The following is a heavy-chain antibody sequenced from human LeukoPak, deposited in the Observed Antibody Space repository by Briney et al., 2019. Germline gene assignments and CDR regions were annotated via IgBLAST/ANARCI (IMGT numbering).Heavy chain of an antibody. CDR2: ISGSGGST. J-gene: IGHJ4*02. D-gene: IGHD3-10*01. Sequence: GSLRLSCAASGFTFSSYALSWVRQAPGKGLEWVSAISGSGGSTYYADSVKGRFTISRDNSKNTLYLQMNSLRAEDTAVYYCAKDKIFRGASYWGQGTLVTVSS. CDR1: GFTFSSYA. CDR3: AKDKIFRGASY. V-gene: IGHV3-23*01.